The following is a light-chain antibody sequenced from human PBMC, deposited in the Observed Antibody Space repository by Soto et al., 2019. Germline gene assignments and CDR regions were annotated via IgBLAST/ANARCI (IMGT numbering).Light chain of an antibody. J-gene: IGLJ1*01. CDR1: SSDVGGYNY. Sequence: QSVLTQPASVSGSPGQSITISCTGTSSDVGGYNYVSWYQHHPGKAPKLMIYDVSNRPSGVSNRFSGSKSGNTASLTISGLQPEDEADYYSSSYTTSNTPQIVFRTRTKVTVL. V-gene: IGLV2-14*03. CDR2: DVS. CDR3: SSYTTSNTPQIV.